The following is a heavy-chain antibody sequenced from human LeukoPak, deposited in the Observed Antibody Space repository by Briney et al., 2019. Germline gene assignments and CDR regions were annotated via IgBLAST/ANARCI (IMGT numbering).Heavy chain of an antibody. V-gene: IGHV1-18*01. D-gene: IGHD6-6*01. Sequence: ASVKVSCKASGYTFTGYDISWVRQAPGQGLEWMGWISTYNDNTHYAQKLQGRVTMTTDTSTSTVYMELKSLRSDDTAVYYCARIQSRIIAARPGNPAFDYWGRGTLVTVSS. CDR1: GYTFTGYD. CDR3: ARIQSRIIAARPGNPAFDY. J-gene: IGHJ4*02. CDR2: ISTYNDNT.